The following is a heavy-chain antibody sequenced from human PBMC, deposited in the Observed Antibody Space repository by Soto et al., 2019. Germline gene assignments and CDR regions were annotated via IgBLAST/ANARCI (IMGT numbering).Heavy chain of an antibody. CDR1: GFSCSYKL. J-gene: IGHJ3*01. Sequence: QVQLVQSGAEVRKPGASVNISCRASGFSCSYKLINWVRQAPGQSLEWMGCINPDNGNTRYSQTFQGRVPISRNSFASIAYVEVSDLTSDDTADSYCGRVILYVCPRANDPVAVLGQGTMVTVSS. CDR3: GRVILYVCPRANDPVAV. CDR2: INPDNGNT. D-gene: IGHD2-8*01. V-gene: IGHV1-3*01.